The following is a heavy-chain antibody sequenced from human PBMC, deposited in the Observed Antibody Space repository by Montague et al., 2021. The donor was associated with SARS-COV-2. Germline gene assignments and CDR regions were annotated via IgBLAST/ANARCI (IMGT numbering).Heavy chain of an antibody. D-gene: IGHD3-10*02. J-gene: IGHJ6*04. V-gene: IGHV4-59*01. CDR1: GGSLSGYY. Sequence: SETLSLTCSLSGGSLSGYYWSWIRQSPGKGLEWIGYIYYSGSTSYNPSLKSRITISLDTSKNQFSLRLTSVTAADTAVYYCARCSGSSFYYCGMDVWGTGTTVSVSS. CDR3: ARCSGSSFYYCGMDV. CDR2: IYYSGST.